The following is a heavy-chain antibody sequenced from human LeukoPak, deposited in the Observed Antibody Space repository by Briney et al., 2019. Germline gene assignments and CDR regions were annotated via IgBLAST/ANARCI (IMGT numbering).Heavy chain of an antibody. CDR1: GFSVSSYS. Sequence: PGGSLRLSCAASGFSVSSYSMSWVRQAPGKGLEWVSVISGSGGSTYYADSVKGRFTISRDNSKNQLYLQMNSLRADNMAVYHCAIFPWYIYDSSGFYCCFDLWGRGTLVTVSS. CDR3: AIFPWYIYDSSGFYCCFDL. V-gene: IGHV3-23*01. D-gene: IGHD3-22*01. CDR2: ISGSGGST. J-gene: IGHJ2*01.